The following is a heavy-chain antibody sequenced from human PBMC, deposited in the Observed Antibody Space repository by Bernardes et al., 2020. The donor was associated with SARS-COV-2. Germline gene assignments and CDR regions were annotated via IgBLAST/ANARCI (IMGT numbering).Heavy chain of an antibody. CDR1: GGSISSSNW. CDR2: IYHSGST. D-gene: IGHD1-7*01. CDR3: AREYSTTSYYFDY. J-gene: IGHJ4*02. Sequence: SETLSLTCAVSGGSISSSNWWSCVRQPPGKGLEWIGEIYHSGSTNYNPSLKSRVTISVDKSKNQFSLKLSSVTAADTAVYYCAREYSTTSYYFDYWGQGTLVTVSS. V-gene: IGHV4-4*02.